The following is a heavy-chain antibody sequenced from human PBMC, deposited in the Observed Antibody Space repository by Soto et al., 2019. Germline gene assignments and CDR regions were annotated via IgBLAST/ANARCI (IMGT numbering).Heavy chain of an antibody. CDR1: RFTFIGYA. V-gene: IGHV3-23*01. Sequence: PGGSLRLACAFSRFTFIGYAMTWVRQAPGKGLEWVSALTAGGETTYHIDSVKGRFTISRDHAKNTLYLQMNSLTDSDTAVYYWAKDSPVSGKYHGLDYWGQGTLVTVSS. J-gene: IGHJ4*02. CDR2: LTAGGETT. D-gene: IGHD1-26*01. CDR3: AKDSPVSGKYHGLDY.